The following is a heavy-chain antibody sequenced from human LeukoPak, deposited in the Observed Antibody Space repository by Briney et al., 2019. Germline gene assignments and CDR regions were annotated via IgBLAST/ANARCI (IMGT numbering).Heavy chain of an antibody. CDR3: ARHSSGYYFGY. D-gene: IGHD3-22*01. V-gene: IGHV4-59*08. J-gene: IGHJ4*02. CDR2: IYYSGST. Sequence: TPSETLSLTCTVSGGSISSYYWSWIRQPPGKGLEWIGYIYYSGSTNYNPSLKSRVTISVDTSKNQFSLKLSSVTAADTAVYYCARHSSGYYFGYWGQGTLVTVSS. CDR1: GGSISSYY.